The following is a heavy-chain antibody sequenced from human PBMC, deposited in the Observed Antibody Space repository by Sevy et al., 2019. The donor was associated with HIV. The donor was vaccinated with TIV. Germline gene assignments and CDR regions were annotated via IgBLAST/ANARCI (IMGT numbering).Heavy chain of an antibody. CDR1: GFTFSSYS. V-gene: IGHV3-48*01. J-gene: IGHJ5*02. CDR2: VSSAGSTI. CDR3: AREDHTSTWNWFDP. Sequence: GGSLRLSCAASGFTFSSYSMNWVRQAPEKGLEWISYVSSAGSTIYYADSVKGRFTISRENAMNSLYLQMNSLRAEDTAVYYCAREDHTSTWNWFDPWGRGTLVTVSS. D-gene: IGHD6-13*01.